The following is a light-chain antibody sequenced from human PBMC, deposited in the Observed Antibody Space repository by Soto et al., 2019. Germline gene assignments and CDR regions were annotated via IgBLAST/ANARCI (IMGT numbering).Light chain of an antibody. CDR3: QQYYGAPYT. J-gene: IGKJ2*01. CDR1: QSVLYSSNNKNY. Sequence: DIVMTQSPDSLAVSLAERATINCKSTQSVLYSSNNKNYLAWYQQKPGQPPKLLIYWASTRESGVPDRFSGSGSGTDFTLTISSLQAEDVAVYYCQQYYGAPYTFGQGTKLEIK. V-gene: IGKV4-1*01. CDR2: WAS.